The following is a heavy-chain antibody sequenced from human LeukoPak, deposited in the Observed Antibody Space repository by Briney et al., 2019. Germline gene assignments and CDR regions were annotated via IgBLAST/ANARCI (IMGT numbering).Heavy chain of an antibody. CDR1: GFTFSNYN. Sequence: GGSLRLSCAASGFTFSNYNINWVRQAPGKGLEWVSYISDNTGTIYYADSVQGRFTISRDNAKNSLFLQMNSLRAEDTAVYYCARVGYSSSFDLWGQGTLVTVSS. J-gene: IGHJ4*02. V-gene: IGHV3-48*01. CDR2: ISDNTGTI. CDR3: ARVGYSSSFDL. D-gene: IGHD6-13*01.